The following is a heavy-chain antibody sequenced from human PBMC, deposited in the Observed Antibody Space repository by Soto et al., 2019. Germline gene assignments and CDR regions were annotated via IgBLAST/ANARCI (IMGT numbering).Heavy chain of an antibody. Sequence: QVQLQESGPGLVKPSQTLSLTCTVSGGSISSGGYYWSWIRQHPGKGLEWIGYIYYSGSTYYNPTLKSRVTRSGDTSKNRFSLKLSSVTAADTAVYYCARDSALHGEENAFDIWGQGTMVTVSS. V-gene: IGHV4-31*03. CDR2: IYYSGST. J-gene: IGHJ3*02. D-gene: IGHD3-10*01. CDR3: ARDSALHGEENAFDI. CDR1: GGSISSGGYY.